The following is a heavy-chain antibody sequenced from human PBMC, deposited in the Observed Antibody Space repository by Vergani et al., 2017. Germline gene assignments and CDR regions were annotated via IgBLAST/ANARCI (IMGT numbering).Heavy chain of an antibody. CDR3: ARHFVVGIAALYYFDS. D-gene: IGHD6-25*01. J-gene: IGHJ4*02. CDR1: GHSLERFG. Sequence: QVQLVQSGAEVKNPGASMMFSCRASGHSLERFGISWLRQAPGQGLEWLGEINGHNGDTNYARKFQGRVTMTIDTSTNIASMELRSLRSDDTAMYYCARHFVVGIAALYYFDSWGPGTLVIVSS. V-gene: IGHV1-18*01. CDR2: INGHNGDT.